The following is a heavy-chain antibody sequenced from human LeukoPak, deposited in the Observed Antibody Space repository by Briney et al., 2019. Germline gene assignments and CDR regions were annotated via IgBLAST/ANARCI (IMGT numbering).Heavy chain of an antibody. CDR3: ATIVGAAGDY. Sequence: GGSLRLSCAASGFTFDDYAMHWVRQAPGKGLEWVSGISWDSGSIGYADSVKGRFTISRDNAKNSLYLQMNSLRAEDTALYYCATIVGAAGDYWGQGTLVTVSS. D-gene: IGHD1-26*01. J-gene: IGHJ4*02. CDR2: ISWDSGSI. CDR1: GFTFDDYA. V-gene: IGHV3-9*01.